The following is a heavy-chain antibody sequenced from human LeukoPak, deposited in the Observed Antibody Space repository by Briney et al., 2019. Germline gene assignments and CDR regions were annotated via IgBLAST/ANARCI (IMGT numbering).Heavy chain of an antibody. V-gene: IGHV3-21*06. Sequence: GGPLRLSCAPSGFTFRSYSMTWLRQAPGKGLEWVSSISSSSSYIYYADSVKGRFTISRDYAKNLLYLQMNSLRIEDTAVYYCARDHGIPGSGSYRFDYWGHGTLVTVSS. CDR2: ISSSSSYI. CDR1: GFTFRSYS. J-gene: IGHJ4*01. CDR3: ARDHGIPGSGSYRFDY. D-gene: IGHD3-10*01.